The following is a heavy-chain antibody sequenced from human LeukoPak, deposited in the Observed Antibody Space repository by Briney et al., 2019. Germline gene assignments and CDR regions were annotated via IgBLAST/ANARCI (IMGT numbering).Heavy chain of an antibody. CDR3: ARRDGYYMDV. V-gene: IGHV3-21*05. CDR1: GFTLTTYS. Sequence: GGSLRLSCAVSGFTLTTYSMNWVRQAPGKGPEWVSYIGYSGRDTYYADSVKGRFTIPRDTAKNALYLQMHSLRVGDTAVYYCARRDGYYMDVWGQGTTVTVSS. CDR2: IGYSGRDT. D-gene: IGHD2-21*02. J-gene: IGHJ6*03.